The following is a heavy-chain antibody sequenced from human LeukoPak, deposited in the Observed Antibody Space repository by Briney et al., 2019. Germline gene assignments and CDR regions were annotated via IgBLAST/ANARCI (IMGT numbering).Heavy chain of an antibody. CDR1: GGSFSGYY. CDR2: INHSGST. CDR3: ARWDPGIAAVALDY. J-gene: IGHJ4*02. Sequence: PSETLSLTCALYGGSFSGYYWSWIRQPPGKGLEWIGEINHSGSTNYNPSLKSRVTISIDTSKNQSSLKLRSVTAADTAVYYCARWDPGIAAVALDYWGQGTLVTVSS. V-gene: IGHV4-34*01. D-gene: IGHD6-13*01.